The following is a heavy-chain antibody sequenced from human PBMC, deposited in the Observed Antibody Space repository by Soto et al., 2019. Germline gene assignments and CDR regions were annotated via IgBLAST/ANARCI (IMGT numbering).Heavy chain of an antibody. CDR3: AKALPNPYSGSYCLDY. CDR2: ISYDGSNK. CDR1: GFTFSSYG. D-gene: IGHD1-26*01. J-gene: IGHJ4*02. Sequence: GGSLRLSCAASGFTFSSYGMHWVRQAPGKGLEWVAVISYDGSNKYYADSVKGRFTISRDNSKNTLYLQMNSLRAEDTAGYYCAKALPNPYSGSYCLDYWGQGTLVTVSS. V-gene: IGHV3-30*18.